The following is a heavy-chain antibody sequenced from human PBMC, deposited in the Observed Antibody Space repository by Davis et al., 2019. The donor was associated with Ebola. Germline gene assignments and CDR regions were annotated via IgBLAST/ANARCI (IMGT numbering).Heavy chain of an antibody. CDR1: GGSVSSGSYY. D-gene: IGHD2-2*01. Sequence: MPSETLSLTCTVSGGSVSSGSYYWSWIRQPPGKGLEWIGYIYYSGSTHYNPSLKSRVTISVDTSKNQFSLKLSSVTAADTAVYYCARCRVPAAIGPKYYYYYGMDVWGQGTTVTVSS. J-gene: IGHJ6*02. V-gene: IGHV4-61*01. CDR3: ARCRVPAAIGPKYYYYYGMDV. CDR2: IYYSGST.